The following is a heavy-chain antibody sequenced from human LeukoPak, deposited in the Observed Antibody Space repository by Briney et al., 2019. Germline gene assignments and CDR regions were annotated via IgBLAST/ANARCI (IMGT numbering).Heavy chain of an antibody. D-gene: IGHD3-22*01. CDR2: INPNSGGT. J-gene: IGHJ4*02. V-gene: IGHV1-2*02. CDR1: GYTFTGYY. CDR3: ARVYFPTYYYDSSGTHFDY. Sequence: ASVKVSCKASGYTFTGYYVHWVRQAPGQGLEWMGWINPNSGGTNYAQKFQGRVTMTRDTSISTAYMELSRLRSDDTAVYYCARVYFPTYYYDSSGTHFDYWGQGTLVTVSS.